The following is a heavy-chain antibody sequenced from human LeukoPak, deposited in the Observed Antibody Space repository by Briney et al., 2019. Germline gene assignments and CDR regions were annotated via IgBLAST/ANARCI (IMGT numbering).Heavy chain of an antibody. CDR1: GFTFSSHS. J-gene: IGHJ4*02. V-gene: IGHV3-21*01. Sequence: PGGSLRLSCVASGFTFSSHSMNWVRQAPGKGLEWVASISSGSDHIYYADSVKGRFTISRDNARNSLYLQMDSLRVEDTAVYYCARISHTRSRAVVNWGQGIRVTVSS. CDR3: ARISHTRSRAVVN. D-gene: IGHD3-10*01. CDR2: ISSGSDHI.